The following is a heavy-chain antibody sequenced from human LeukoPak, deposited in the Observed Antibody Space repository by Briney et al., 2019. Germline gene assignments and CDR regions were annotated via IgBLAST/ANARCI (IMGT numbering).Heavy chain of an antibody. CDR1: GGSISSGGYY. V-gene: IGHV4-31*03. Sequence: SQTLSLTCTVSGGSISSGGYYWSWIRQHPGKGLEWIGYIYYSGSTYYNPSLKSRVTISVDTSKNQFSLKLNSVTAADTAVYYCARSRREATVVSLDYWGQGTLVTVSS. CDR3: ARSRREATVVSLDY. J-gene: IGHJ4*02. D-gene: IGHD4-23*01. CDR2: IYYSGST.